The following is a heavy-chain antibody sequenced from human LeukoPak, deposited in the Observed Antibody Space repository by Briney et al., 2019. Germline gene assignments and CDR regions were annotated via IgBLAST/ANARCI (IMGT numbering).Heavy chain of an antibody. J-gene: IGHJ3*02. Sequence: ASVKVSCKASVYTLTAYYMHWVRQAPGQGLEWMGWINPNSGGTNYAQKFQGRVTMTRDTPLSTAYMELSRVRSDDTAVYYCARAVMVYSYGYKAFDIWGQGTMVTVSS. CDR1: VYTLTAYY. CDR2: INPNSGGT. CDR3: ARAVMVYSYGYKAFDI. V-gene: IGHV1-2*02. D-gene: IGHD5-18*01.